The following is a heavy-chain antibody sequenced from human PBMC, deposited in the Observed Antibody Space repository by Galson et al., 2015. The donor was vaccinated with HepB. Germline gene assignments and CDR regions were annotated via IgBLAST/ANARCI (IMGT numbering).Heavy chain of an antibody. Sequence: SLRLSCAASTFIFSTYSMNWVRQAPGKGLEWVSYISSSSTTIYYADSVKGRFTISRDNAKNSLYLQMNSLRAEDTAAYYCVFLCGYDLKPLDYWGQGTLVTVSS. CDR3: VFLCGYDLKPLDY. V-gene: IGHV3-48*04. CDR2: ISSSSTTI. D-gene: IGHD5-12*01. J-gene: IGHJ4*02. CDR1: TFIFSTYS.